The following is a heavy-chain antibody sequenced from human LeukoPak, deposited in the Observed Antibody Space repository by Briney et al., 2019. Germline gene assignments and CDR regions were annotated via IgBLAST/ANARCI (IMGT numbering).Heavy chain of an antibody. CDR1: GFTFSSYG. J-gene: IGHJ6*02. D-gene: IGHD6-13*01. CDR2: IRYDGSNK. V-gene: IGHV3-30*02. CDR3: ARDPGIAAAGTGYYYGMDV. Sequence: PGGSLRLSCAASGFTFSSYGMHWVRQAPGKGLEWVTFIRYDGSNKYYADSVKGRFTISRDNAKNSLYLQMNSLRAEDTAVYYCARDPGIAAAGTGYYYGMDVWGQGTTVTVSS.